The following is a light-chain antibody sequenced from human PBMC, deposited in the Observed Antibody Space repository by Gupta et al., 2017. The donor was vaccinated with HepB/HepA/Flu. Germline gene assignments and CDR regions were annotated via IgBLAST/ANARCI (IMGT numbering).Light chain of an antibody. V-gene: IGKV1-39*01. Sequence: DLPMTLSPSSLSASVGDRVTITCRASQRISTYLHWYQQKPGKAPRLLIYIASTVQSGVPSRFSGGGIGTDITLTISRLQAEDFATYYCQQSNNTPYTFGQGTKLEIK. CDR2: IAS. CDR1: QRISTY. J-gene: IGKJ2*01. CDR3: QQSNNTPYT.